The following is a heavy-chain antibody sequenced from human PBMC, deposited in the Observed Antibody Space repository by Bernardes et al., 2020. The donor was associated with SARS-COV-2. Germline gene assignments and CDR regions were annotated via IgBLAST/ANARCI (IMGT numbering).Heavy chain of an antibody. J-gene: IGHJ5*02. CDR2: IYHSGST. V-gene: IGHV4-4*02. CDR3: ARRVRDSHKGWQPPGNWFDP. D-gene: IGHD2-15*01. Sequence: TLSLTCAVSGGSISSSNWWSWVRQPPGKGLEWIGEIYHSGSTNYNPSLKSRVTISVDKSKNQFSLKLSSVTAADTAVYYCARRVRDSHKGWQPPGNWFDPWGQGTLVTVSS. CDR1: GGSISSSNW.